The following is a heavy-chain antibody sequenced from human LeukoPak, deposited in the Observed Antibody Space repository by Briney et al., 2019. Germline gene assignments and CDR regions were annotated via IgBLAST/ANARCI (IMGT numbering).Heavy chain of an antibody. CDR3: ARRSAVVRGAYYFDY. CDR2: IYHSGST. Sequence: PSGTLSLTCAVSGGSISSSNWWSWVRQPPGKGLEWIGEIYHSGSTNYNPSLKSRVTISVDTSKNQFSLKLSSVTAADTAVYYCARRSAVVRGAYYFDYWGQGTLVTVSS. D-gene: IGHD3-10*01. CDR1: GGSISSSNW. J-gene: IGHJ4*02. V-gene: IGHV4-4*02.